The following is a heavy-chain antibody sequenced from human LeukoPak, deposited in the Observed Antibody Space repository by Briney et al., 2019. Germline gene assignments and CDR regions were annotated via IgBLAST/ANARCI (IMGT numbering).Heavy chain of an antibody. CDR1: GFTFSTYA. CDR3: ARDHAASGSFYDY. V-gene: IGHV3-48*02. D-gene: IGHD3-10*01. Sequence: GGSLRLSCVASGFTFSTYAMNWVRQAPGRGLELVSYMNSISETICYANSVKGRFTISRDNAKNSLYLQMNSLRDEDTAVYYCARDHAASGSFYDYWGQGTLVTVST. J-gene: IGHJ4*02. CDR2: MNSISETI.